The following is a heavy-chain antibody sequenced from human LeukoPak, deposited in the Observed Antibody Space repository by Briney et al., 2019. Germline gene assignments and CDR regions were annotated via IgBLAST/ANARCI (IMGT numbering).Heavy chain of an antibody. Sequence: ASVKVSRKASGYTFTSYGISWVRQAPGQGLEWMGWISAYNGNTNYAQKLQGRGAITTDTSTSTTYMELRNLRSDDTAVYYCARGPSTGYELLWFGELHFDYWGQGTLVTVCS. CDR3: ARGPSTGYELLWFGELHFDY. CDR2: ISAYNGNT. V-gene: IGHV1-18*01. J-gene: IGHJ4*02. D-gene: IGHD3-10*01. CDR1: GYTFTSYG.